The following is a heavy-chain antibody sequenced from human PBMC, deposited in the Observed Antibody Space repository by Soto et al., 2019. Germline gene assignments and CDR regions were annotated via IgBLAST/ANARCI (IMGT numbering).Heavy chain of an antibody. D-gene: IGHD5-18*01. CDR3: ARVRIQLWLRRARYFDY. CDR1: GYTFTGYY. J-gene: IGHJ4*02. V-gene: IGHV1-2*02. CDR2: INPNSGGT. Sequence: EASVKVSCKASGYTFTGYYMHWVRQAPGQGLEWMGWINPNSGGTNYAQKFQGRVTMTRDTSISTAYMELSRLRSDDTAVYYCARVRIQLWLRRARYFDYWGQGTLVTVSS.